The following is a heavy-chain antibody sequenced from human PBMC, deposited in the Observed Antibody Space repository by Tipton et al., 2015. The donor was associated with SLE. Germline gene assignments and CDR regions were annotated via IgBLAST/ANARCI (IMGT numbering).Heavy chain of an antibody. V-gene: IGHV3-30*02. CDR2: IRYDGSNK. Sequence: QLVQSGGGVVQPGGSLRLSCAASGFTFSSYGMHWVRQAPGKGLEWVAFIRYDGSNKYYADSVKGRFTISRDNSKNTLYLQMNSLRAEDTAVYYCAKAAGGTGESDFDYWGQGTLVTVSS. CDR1: GFTFSSYG. J-gene: IGHJ4*02. D-gene: IGHD7-27*01. CDR3: AKAAGGTGESDFDY.